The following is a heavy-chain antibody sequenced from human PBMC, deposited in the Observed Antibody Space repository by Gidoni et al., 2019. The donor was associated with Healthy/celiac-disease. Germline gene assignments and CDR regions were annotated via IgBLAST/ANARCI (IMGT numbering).Heavy chain of an antibody. CDR3: ARDRMIVVVPAAKSPSGYFDL. CDR2: IIPIVGTA. D-gene: IGHD2-2*01. J-gene: IGHJ2*01. Sequence: QVQLVQSGAEVKKPGSSVKVSCKASGGTFSSYAISWVRQAPGQGLEWMGGIIPIVGTANYAQKFQGRVTITADESTSTAYMELSSLRSEDTAVYYCARDRMIVVVPAAKSPSGYFDLWGRGTLVTVSS. V-gene: IGHV1-69*01. CDR1: GGTFSSYA.